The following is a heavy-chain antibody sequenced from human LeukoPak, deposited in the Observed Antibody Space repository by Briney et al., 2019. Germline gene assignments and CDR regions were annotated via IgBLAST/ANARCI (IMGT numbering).Heavy chain of an antibody. D-gene: IGHD6-19*01. CDR1: GFTFSSYS. CDR3: ARGYSSGRSAVDY. J-gene: IGHJ4*02. CDR2: ISSSSSTI. Sequence: VLLGGSLRLSCAASGFTFSSYSMNWVRQAPGKGLEWVSYISSSSSTIYYADSVKGRFTISRDNAQNPLYLQMNSLRAEDTAVYYCARGYSSGRSAVDYWGQGTLVTVSS. V-gene: IGHV3-48*04.